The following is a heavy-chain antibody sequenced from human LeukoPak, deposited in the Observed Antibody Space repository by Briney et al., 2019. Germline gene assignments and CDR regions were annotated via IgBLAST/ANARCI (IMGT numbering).Heavy chain of an antibody. Sequence: SETLSLTCPVSGGSISSGGYYWSWIRQHPGKGLEWIGYIYYSGSTYYNPSLKSRVTISVDTSKNQFSLKLSSVTAADTAVYYCAREIRFSRTSYFDYWGQGTLVTVSS. D-gene: IGHD3-3*01. CDR1: GGSISSGGYY. CDR2: IYYSGST. J-gene: IGHJ4*02. V-gene: IGHV4-31*03. CDR3: AREIRFSRTSYFDY.